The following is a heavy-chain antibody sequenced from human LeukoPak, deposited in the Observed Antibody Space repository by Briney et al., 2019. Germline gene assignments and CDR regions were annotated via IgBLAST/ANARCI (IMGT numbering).Heavy chain of an antibody. J-gene: IGHJ4*02. CDR2: IYTDGSTK. CDR1: GFIFSNSG. Sequence: GGSLRLSCAASGFIFSNSGMPWVRQAPGKGLGWVTVIYTDGSTKYYADSVKGRFTISRDNSQNTLYLQMNSLRAEDTAVYYCARNSGGRRYYFTEWGQGTLVTVSS. D-gene: IGHD3-10*01. CDR3: ARNSGGRRYYFTE. V-gene: IGHV3-33*01.